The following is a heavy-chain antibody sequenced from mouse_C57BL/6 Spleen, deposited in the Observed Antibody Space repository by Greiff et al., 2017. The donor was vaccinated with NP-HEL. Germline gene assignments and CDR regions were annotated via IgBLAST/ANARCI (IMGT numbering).Heavy chain of an antibody. CDR2: ISSGGDYI. Sequence: EVMLVESGEGLVKPGGSLKLSCAASGFTFSSYAMSWVRQTPEKRLEWVAYISSGGDYIYYADTVKGRFTISRDNARNTLYLQMSSLKSEDTAMYYCTRAGSGYPFDYWGQGTTLTVSS. D-gene: IGHD3-2*02. V-gene: IGHV5-9-1*02. CDR3: TRAGSGYPFDY. J-gene: IGHJ2*01. CDR1: GFTFSSYA.